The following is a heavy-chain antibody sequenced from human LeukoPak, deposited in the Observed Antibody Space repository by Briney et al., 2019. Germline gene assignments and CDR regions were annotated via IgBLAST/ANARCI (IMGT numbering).Heavy chain of an antibody. Sequence: TGGSLRLSCAASGFIFGTYSMNWVRQATGKGLEWVAYISSGSGTIYYADSMKGRFTISRDNSKNTLYLQMNSLRAEDTAVYYCAPKELGATPFDYWGQGTLVTVSS. CDR2: ISSGSGTI. J-gene: IGHJ4*02. D-gene: IGHD1-26*01. CDR3: APKELGATPFDY. V-gene: IGHV3-48*01. CDR1: GFIFGTYS.